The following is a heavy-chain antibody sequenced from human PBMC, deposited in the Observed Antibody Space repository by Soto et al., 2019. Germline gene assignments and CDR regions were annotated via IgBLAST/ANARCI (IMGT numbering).Heavy chain of an antibody. D-gene: IGHD3-16*02. CDR2: ISGSGGST. CDR3: AKAAGILHLGELSP. V-gene: IGHV3-23*01. Sequence: EVPLLESGGGLVQPGGSLRLSCAASGFTFSSYAMSWVRQAPGKGLEWVSAISGSGGSTYYADSVKGRFTISRDKSKNTLYLQMNSLRAEDTAVYYCAKAAGILHLGELSPWGQGTLVTVSS. J-gene: IGHJ5*02. CDR1: GFTFSSYA.